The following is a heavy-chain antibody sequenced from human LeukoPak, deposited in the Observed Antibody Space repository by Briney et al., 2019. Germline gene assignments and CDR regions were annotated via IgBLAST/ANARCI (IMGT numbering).Heavy chain of an antibody. Sequence: SQTLSLTCTVSGGSISSGGYYWSWIRQPPGKGLEWIGYIYYSGSTNYSPSLKSRVTISVDTSKNQFSLKLSSVTAADTAVYYCARYQTPIAAAGSRYAFDIWARGQWSPSLQ. CDR3: ARYQTPIAAAGSRYAFDI. V-gene: IGHV4-61*08. CDR1: GGSISSGGYY. D-gene: IGHD6-13*01. CDR2: IYYSGST. J-gene: IGHJ3*02.